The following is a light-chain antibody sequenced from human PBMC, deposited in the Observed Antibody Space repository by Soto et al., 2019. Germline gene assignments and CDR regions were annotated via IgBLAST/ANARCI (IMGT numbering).Light chain of an antibody. CDR2: GAS. CDR1: QSVSSN. Sequence: EIVMTQSPATLSVSPGGRATLSCRASQSVSSNLAWYQQKPGQAPRLLIYGASTRATGFPARFSGSGSGTEFTLTISSLQSEDFAVYYCQQLNAYPLTFGGGTRVEIK. CDR3: QQLNAYPLT. J-gene: IGKJ4*01. V-gene: IGKV3-15*01.